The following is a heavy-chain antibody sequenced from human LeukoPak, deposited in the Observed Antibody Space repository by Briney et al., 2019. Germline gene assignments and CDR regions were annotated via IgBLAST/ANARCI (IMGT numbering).Heavy chain of an antibody. D-gene: IGHD2-2*03. CDR2: ISGSGGSS. J-gene: IGHJ3*02. CDR3: AKGGYCGSTSCYPDAFDI. Sequence: PGGSLRLSCAASGFTFSSYAMSWVRQAPGKGLEWVSAISGSGGSSYYADSVKGRFTISRDNSKNTLYLQMNSLRAEDTAVYYCAKGGYCGSTSCYPDAFDIWGQGTMVTVSS. CDR1: GFTFSSYA. V-gene: IGHV3-23*01.